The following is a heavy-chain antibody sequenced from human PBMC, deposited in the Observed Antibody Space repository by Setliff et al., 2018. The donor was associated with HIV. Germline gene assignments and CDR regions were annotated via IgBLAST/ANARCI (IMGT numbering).Heavy chain of an antibody. D-gene: IGHD6-19*01. V-gene: IGHV4-59*08. CDR2: TYYSGRT. J-gene: IGHJ4*02. CDR3: ASQPAYSTDWYPPGYFDH. CDR1: GGSFSVYY. Sequence: PSETLSLTCAVYGGSFSVYYWSWIRQPPGKGLEWIGYTYYSGRTNYNPSLKSRVTISVDTSRNQFSLKLSSVTAADTAVYYCASQPAYSTDWYPPGYFDHWGQGTLVTVSS.